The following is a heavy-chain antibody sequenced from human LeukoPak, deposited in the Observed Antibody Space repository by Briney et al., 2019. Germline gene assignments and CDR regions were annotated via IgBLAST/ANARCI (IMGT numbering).Heavy chain of an antibody. CDR1: GFTFNAYA. V-gene: IGHV3-23*01. CDR3: AKGQLRFLEWLLDYFDY. Sequence: PGGSLRLSCAASGFTFNAYAMSWVRQAPGKGLEWVSAISGSGGSTYYADSVKGRFTISRDNSKNTLYLQMNSLRAEDTAVYYCAKGQLRFLEWLLDYFDYWGQGTLVTVSS. CDR2: ISGSGGST. D-gene: IGHD3-3*01. J-gene: IGHJ4*02.